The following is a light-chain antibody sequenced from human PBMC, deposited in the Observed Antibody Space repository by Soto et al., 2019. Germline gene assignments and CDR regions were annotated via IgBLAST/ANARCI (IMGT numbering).Light chain of an antibody. CDR3: SSYAGTSTWV. CDR1: SSDVGGYDY. V-gene: IGLV2-11*01. J-gene: IGLJ3*02. Sequence: QSALTQPRSLSGSPGQSVTISCTGSSSDVGGYDYVSWYQQFPGKAPKLIIFDVSKRPSGVPARFSGSKSGNRASLTISGLQAEDEADYYCSSYAGTSTWVFGGGTKLTVL. CDR2: DVS.